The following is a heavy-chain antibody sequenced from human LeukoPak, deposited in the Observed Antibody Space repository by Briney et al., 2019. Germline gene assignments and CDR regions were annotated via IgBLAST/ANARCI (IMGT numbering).Heavy chain of an antibody. D-gene: IGHD6-13*01. CDR2: IYYSGST. Sequence: PSETLSLTCTVSGGSISSSSYYWGWIRQPPGKGLEWIGSIYYSGSTYYNPSLKSRVTISVDTSKNQFSLKLSSVTAADTAVYYCARLAAAELYYFDCWGQGTLVTVSS. J-gene: IGHJ4*02. CDR1: GGSISSSSYY. CDR3: ARLAAAELYYFDC. V-gene: IGHV4-39*01.